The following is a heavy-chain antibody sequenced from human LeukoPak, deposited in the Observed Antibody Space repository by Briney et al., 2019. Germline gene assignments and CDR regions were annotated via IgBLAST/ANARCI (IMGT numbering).Heavy chain of an antibody. CDR1: GYTFTSYG. Sequence: GASVKVSCKASGYTFTSYGISWVRQAPGQGLEWMGRISAYNGNTNYAQKLQGRVTMTTDTSTSTAYMELRSLRSDDTAVYYCARVKLDSGYDSLGYWGQGTLVTVSS. CDR2: ISAYNGNT. V-gene: IGHV1-18*01. CDR3: ARVKLDSGYDSLGY. J-gene: IGHJ4*02. D-gene: IGHD5-12*01.